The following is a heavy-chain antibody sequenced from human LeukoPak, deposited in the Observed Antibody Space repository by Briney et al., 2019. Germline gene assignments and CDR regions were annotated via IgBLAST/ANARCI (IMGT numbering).Heavy chain of an antibody. V-gene: IGHV4-59*01. CDR1: GGSISSYY. J-gene: IGHJ5*02. Sequence: SETLSLTCTVSGGSISSYYWSWIRQPPGKGLEWIGYIYYSGSTNYNPSLKSRVTLSVDTSKNQFSLKLSSVTAADTAVYYCARAKYYDGFDPWGQGTLVTVSS. D-gene: IGHD3-3*01. CDR3: ARAKYYDGFDP. CDR2: IYYSGST.